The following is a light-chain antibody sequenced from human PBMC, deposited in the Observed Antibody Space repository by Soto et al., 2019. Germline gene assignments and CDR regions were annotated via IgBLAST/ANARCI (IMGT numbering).Light chain of an antibody. V-gene: IGKV1-5*03. J-gene: IGKJ1*01. CDR3: QQYNSYWT. CDR1: ETISFW. CDR2: KAS. Sequence: DIPMTQSPSTLSASVGDRVTITCRASETISFWLAWYQHKPGKAPKLLIYKASSLDSGVPSRFSGSGSGTEFTLTISSLQPDDFATYYCQQYNSYWTFGQGTKVEIK.